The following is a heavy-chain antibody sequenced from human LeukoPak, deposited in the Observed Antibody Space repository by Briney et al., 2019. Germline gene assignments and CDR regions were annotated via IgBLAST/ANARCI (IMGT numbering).Heavy chain of an antibody. Sequence: SETLSLTSAVYGGSFSGYYWSWIRQPPGKGLEWIGEINHSGSTNYNPSLKSRVTISVDTSKNQFSLKLSSVTAADTAVYYCARGLTIFGVVGPFDPWGQGTLVTVSS. CDR3: ARGLTIFGVVGPFDP. CDR2: INHSGST. J-gene: IGHJ5*02. D-gene: IGHD3-3*01. V-gene: IGHV4-34*01. CDR1: GGSFSGYY.